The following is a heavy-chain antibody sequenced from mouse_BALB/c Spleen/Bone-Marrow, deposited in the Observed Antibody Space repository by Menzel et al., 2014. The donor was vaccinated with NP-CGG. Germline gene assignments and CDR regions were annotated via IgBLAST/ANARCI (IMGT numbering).Heavy chain of an antibody. CDR1: GFTSNNYG. CDR2: ISGGGSYT. D-gene: IGHD2-4*01. Sequence: EVQGVESGGGLVKSGGSLKLSCAASGFTSNNYGMSWVRQTPEKRLEWVATISGGGSYTFYPDSVKGRFTISRDAKNDLYLQLSSLRSEDTALYYCARHAYYDQTEVSFVYWGQGTLVTVSA. CDR3: ARHAYYDQTEVSFVY. V-gene: IGHV5-9-2*01. J-gene: IGHJ3*01.